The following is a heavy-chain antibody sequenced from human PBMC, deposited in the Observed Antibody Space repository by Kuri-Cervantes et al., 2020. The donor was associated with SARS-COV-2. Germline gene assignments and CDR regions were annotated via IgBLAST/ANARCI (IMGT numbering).Heavy chain of an antibody. CDR1: GGSVSSGSHY. J-gene: IGHJ5*02. CDR3: ARHVVNYYDSSGYSWFDP. Sequence: GSLRLSCIVSGGSVSSGSHYWSWIRQPPGKGLEWIGYIYYSGSTKYNPSLKSRVTMSVDTSKNQFSLKLNSVTPADTAVYYCARHVVNYYDSSGYSWFDPWGQGTLVTVSS. CDR2: IYYSGST. V-gene: IGHV4-61*01. D-gene: IGHD3-22*01.